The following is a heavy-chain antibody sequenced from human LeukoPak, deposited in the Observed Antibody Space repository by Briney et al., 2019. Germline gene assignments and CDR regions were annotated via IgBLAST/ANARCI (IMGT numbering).Heavy chain of an antibody. CDR1: GFTFSSYW. D-gene: IGHD4-17*01. CDR3: ARDRMTTYGMEV. Sequence: PGGSLRLSCAASGFTFSSYWMHWVRHAPGKGLVWVSRIKSDGRTTTYADSVKGRFTISRDNAKNTLYLQMNSLRVEDTAVYYCARDRMTTYGMEVWGQGTTVTVSS. CDR2: IKSDGRTT. V-gene: IGHV3-74*01. J-gene: IGHJ6*02.